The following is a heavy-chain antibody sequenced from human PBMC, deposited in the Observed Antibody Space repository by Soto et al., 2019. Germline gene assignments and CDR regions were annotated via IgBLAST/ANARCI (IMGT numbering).Heavy chain of an antibody. V-gene: IGHV3-15*01. J-gene: IGHJ4*02. CDR3: TTDSDILTGYYLVGFDY. CDR1: GFTFSNAW. D-gene: IGHD3-9*01. CDR2: IKSKTDGGTK. Sequence: EVQLVESGGGLVKPGGSLRLSCAASGFTFSNAWMSWVRQAPGKGLEWVGRIKSKTDGGTKDYAAPVKGRFTISRDDSKNTLYLQMNSLKTEDTAVYYCTTDSDILTGYYLVGFDYWGQGTLVTVSS.